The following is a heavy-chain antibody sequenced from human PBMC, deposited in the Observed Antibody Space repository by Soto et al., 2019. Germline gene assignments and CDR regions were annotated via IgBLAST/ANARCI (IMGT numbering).Heavy chain of an antibody. J-gene: IGHJ3*02. CDR3: ASIAAAGAAFDI. D-gene: IGHD6-13*01. Sequence: SSETLSLTCTVSGGSISSYYWSWIRQPPGKGLEWIGYIYYSGSTNYNPSLKSRVTISVDTSKNQFSLKRSSVTAADTAVYYCASIAAAGAAFDIWAQGTMVPVSS. CDR1: GGSISSYY. V-gene: IGHV4-59*08. CDR2: IYYSGST.